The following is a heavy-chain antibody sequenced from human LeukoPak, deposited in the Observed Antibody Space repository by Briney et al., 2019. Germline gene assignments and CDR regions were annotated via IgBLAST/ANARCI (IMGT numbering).Heavy chain of an antibody. CDR3: ARADGDYGSLDI. D-gene: IGHD4-17*01. Sequence: ASVKVSCKASGYTFTSYDINWVRQATGQGLEWMGWMNPNSGNTGYAQKFQGRVTMTRNTSISTAYMELSSLRSEDTAVYYCARADGDYGSLDIWGQGTMVTVSS. CDR2: MNPNSGNT. V-gene: IGHV1-8*01. CDR1: GYTFTSYD. J-gene: IGHJ3*02.